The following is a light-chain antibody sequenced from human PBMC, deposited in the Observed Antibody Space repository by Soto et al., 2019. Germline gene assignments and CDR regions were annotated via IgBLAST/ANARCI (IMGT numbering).Light chain of an antibody. V-gene: IGLV1-40*01. CDR3: QSYDSSLSGYV. J-gene: IGLJ1*01. CDR1: SSNIGAGYD. CDR2: TNN. Sequence: QSVLTQPPSVSGAPGQRVTISCTGSSSNIGAGYDVHWYQQLPGTAPKLLIYTNNNWPSGVPDRFSGSKSDTSASLAITGLQAGDEVDYYCQSYDSSLSGYVFGTGTKLTVL.